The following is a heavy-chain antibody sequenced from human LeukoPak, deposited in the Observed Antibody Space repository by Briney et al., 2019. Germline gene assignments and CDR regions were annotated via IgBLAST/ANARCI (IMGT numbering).Heavy chain of an antibody. CDR3: AREVVQLEPDYFDY. Sequence: ETLSLTCAVYGGSFSGYYWSWIRQPPGKGLEWIGEINHSGSTNYNPSLKSRVTVSVDTSKNQFSLKLSSVTAADTAVYYCAREVVQLEPDYFDYWGQGTLVTVSS. CDR1: GGSFSGYY. D-gene: IGHD1-1*01. CDR2: INHSGST. V-gene: IGHV4-34*01. J-gene: IGHJ4*02.